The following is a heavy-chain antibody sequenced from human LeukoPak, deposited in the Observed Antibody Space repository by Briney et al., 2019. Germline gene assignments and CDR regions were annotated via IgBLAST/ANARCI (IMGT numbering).Heavy chain of an antibody. D-gene: IGHD6-19*01. CDR2: ISDSGSIT. CDR3: AKDARRTSGWYFFDY. V-gene: IGHV3-23*01. Sequence: GGSLRLSCAASGFAFSSQAMGWVRQAPGKGLEWVSVISDSGSITYYADSVKGRFTISRDNSKNTLFLQMNSLRAEDTAVYYCAKDARRTSGWYFFDYWGQGPLVTVSS. CDR1: GFAFSSQA. J-gene: IGHJ4*02.